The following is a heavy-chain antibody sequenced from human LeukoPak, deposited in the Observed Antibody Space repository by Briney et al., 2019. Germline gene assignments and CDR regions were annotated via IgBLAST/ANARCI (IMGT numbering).Heavy chain of an antibody. J-gene: IGHJ4*02. V-gene: IGHV3-74*01. D-gene: IGHD6-13*01. CDR1: GFTFSNCW. Sequence: GGSLRLSCAASGFTFSNCWMHWVRQAPGKGLEWVSRIQSDGRTTSYADSVKGRFTISRDNSKNTLYLQMNSLRAEDTAVYYCAKDLAAADSYYFDYWGQGTLVTVSS. CDR2: IQSDGRTT. CDR3: AKDLAAADSYYFDY.